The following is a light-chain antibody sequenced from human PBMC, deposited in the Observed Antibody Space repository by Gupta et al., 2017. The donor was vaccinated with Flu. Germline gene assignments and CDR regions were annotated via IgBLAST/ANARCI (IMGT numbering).Light chain of an antibody. V-gene: IGKV3D-15*01. CDR2: GAS. CDR3: QQYHDLPPYT. J-gene: IGKJ2*01. CDR1: QSVASN. Sequence: EIVMTQSPGTLSVSPGERATLSCRASQSVASNLAWYQQRPGQAPRILIFGASTRLTGIPDRFSGSGTGTEFTLTISSRQSEDFAVYFCQQYHDLPPYTFGQGTKVEIK.